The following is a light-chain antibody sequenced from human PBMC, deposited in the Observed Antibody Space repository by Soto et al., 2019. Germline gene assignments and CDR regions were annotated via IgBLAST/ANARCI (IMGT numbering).Light chain of an antibody. V-gene: IGKV3-20*01. CDR2: DAS. CDR3: QQYGSSPLT. CDR1: QSVRNNY. Sequence: EIVLTQSPGTLSLSPGERATLSCRASQSVRNNYLAWYQQKPGQAPRFLIYDASSRATGIPDRFSGSGSETDFTLTISRLEPEDFAVYYCQQYGSSPLTFGGGTKVEIK. J-gene: IGKJ4*01.